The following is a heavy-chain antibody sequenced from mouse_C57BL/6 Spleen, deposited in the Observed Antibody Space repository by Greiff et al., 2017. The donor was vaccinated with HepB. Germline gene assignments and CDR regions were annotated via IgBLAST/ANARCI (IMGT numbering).Heavy chain of an antibody. V-gene: IGHV1-50*01. J-gene: IGHJ1*03. CDR1: GYTFTSYW. Sequence: QVQLQQPGAELVKPGASVKLSCKASGYTFTSYWMQWVKQRPGQGLEWIGEIDPSDSYTNYNQKFKGKATLTVDTSSSTAYMQLSSLSSEDSAVYYCAKCSRYFDVWGTGTTVTVSS. CDR3: AKCSRYFDV. CDR2: IDPSDSYT. D-gene: IGHD1-1*01.